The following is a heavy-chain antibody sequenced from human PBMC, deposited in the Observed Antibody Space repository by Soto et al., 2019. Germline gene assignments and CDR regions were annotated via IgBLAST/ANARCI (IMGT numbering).Heavy chain of an antibody. Sequence: LRLSCAASGFIFSGHTMSWVRQAPGTGMEWVSSIDQTGAYTKYAESVKGRFTISRDNSRNTLDLQMNSLRAADTALYYLVPWIFGHFDHWGQGRPVTVSS. CDR3: VPWIFGHFDH. CDR1: GFIFSGHT. D-gene: IGHD3-3*01. V-gene: IGHV3-23*05. J-gene: IGHJ4*02. CDR2: IDQTGAYT.